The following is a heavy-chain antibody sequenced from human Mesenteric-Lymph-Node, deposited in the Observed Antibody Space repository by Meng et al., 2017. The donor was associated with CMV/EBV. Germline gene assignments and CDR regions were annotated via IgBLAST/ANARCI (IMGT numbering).Heavy chain of an antibody. D-gene: IGHD6-6*01. J-gene: IGHJ6*02. CDR3: AKHFSSSSVYSYYGMDV. V-gene: IGHV3-43*01. CDR1: GFTFESYT. Sequence: GGSLRLSCAASGFTFESYTMHWVRQAPGKGLEWVSLISWNGDRTYYADSVKGRFTISRDNSENSLYLQMNSLTTEDTALYYCAKHFSSSSVYSYYGMDVWGQGSTVTVSS. CDR2: ISWNGDRT.